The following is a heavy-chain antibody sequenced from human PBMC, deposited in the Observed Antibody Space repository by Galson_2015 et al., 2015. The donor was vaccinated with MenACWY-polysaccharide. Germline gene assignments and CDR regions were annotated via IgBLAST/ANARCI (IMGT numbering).Heavy chain of an antibody. CDR2: IPSSDDKTT. D-gene: IGHD5-24*01. J-gene: IGHJ4*02. CDR3: ASGGGDGWDFDF. Sequence: SLRLSCAASGFIFSTYSMNWVRQAPGKGLEWLSYIPSSDDKTTYYAGAVKGRFTISRDNAKNSLFLQMNGLKDEDTALYYCASGGGDGWDFDFWGQGTLVTVSS. V-gene: IGHV3-48*02. CDR1: GFIFSTYS.